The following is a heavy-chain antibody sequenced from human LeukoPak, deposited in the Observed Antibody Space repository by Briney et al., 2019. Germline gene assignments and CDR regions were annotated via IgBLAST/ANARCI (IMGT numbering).Heavy chain of an antibody. CDR1: GYTFTGYY. CDR3: ARGSGPWFDP. Sequence: SVKVSCKASGYTFTGYYMHWVRQAPGQGLEWMGWMNPNSGNTGYAQKFQGRVTMTRNTSISTAYMELSSLRSEDTAVYYCARGSGPWFDPWGQGTLVTVSS. V-gene: IGHV1-8*02. CDR2: MNPNSGNT. J-gene: IGHJ5*02.